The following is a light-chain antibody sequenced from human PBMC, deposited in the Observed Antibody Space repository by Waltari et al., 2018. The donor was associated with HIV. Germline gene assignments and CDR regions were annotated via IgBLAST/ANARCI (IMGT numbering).Light chain of an antibody. CDR1: SSNIGSKS. CDR2: SDN. V-gene: IGLV1-44*01. J-gene: IGLJ3*02. Sequence: QSVLTQPPSASGTPGKRVTISCSGSSSNIGSKSVNWFQQGPGTAPKLLMYSDNHRPSGVPDRFSGSKPGTSAALAISGLQSEDEADYYCAAWDDSLDAWVFGGGTRLTVL. CDR3: AAWDDSLDAWV.